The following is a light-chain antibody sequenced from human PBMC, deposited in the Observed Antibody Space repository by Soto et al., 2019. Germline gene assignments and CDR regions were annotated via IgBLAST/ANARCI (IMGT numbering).Light chain of an antibody. V-gene: IGKV3D-7*01. CDR2: GAS. Sequence: EIVMTQSPATLSLSPGERATLSCRASQSISSSSLSWYQQKPGQAPRLLIYGASTRATGIPVRFSGSGSGTDFTLTITSLQHEDFAVYYCQQDYDLPYTFGQGTKLDIK. J-gene: IGKJ2*01. CDR1: QSISSSS. CDR3: QQDYDLPYT.